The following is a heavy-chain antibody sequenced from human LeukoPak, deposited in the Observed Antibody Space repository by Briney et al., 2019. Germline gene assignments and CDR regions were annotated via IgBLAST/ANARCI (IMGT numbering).Heavy chain of an antibody. V-gene: IGHV3-53*01. D-gene: IGHD6-13*01. CDR2: IYSDGTA. CDR3: ARAKVGAAGSFDY. CDR1: GFTVSSNY. J-gene: IGHJ4*02. Sequence: GGSLRLSCAASGFTVSSNYMSWVRQAPGKGLEWVSIIYSDGTAYYADSVKGRFTISRDNSKNTLYLQMNSLRAEDTAVYYCARAKVGAAGSFDYWGQGTLVTVSS.